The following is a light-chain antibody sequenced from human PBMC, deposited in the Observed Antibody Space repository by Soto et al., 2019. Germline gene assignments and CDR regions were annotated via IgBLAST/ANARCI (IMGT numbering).Light chain of an antibody. CDR1: QSVLSSSNNY. CDR3: QQYHSDPIT. V-gene: IGKV4-1*01. J-gene: IGKJ5*01. CDR2: WAS. Sequence: DFVMTQSPDSLAVSLGERATINCKSSQSVLSSSNNYLAWFRQKPGQPPKLLISWASTRESGVPDRFSGSGSGTDFTLTISSLQAEDVAVYYCQQYHSDPITFGQGTRLEI.